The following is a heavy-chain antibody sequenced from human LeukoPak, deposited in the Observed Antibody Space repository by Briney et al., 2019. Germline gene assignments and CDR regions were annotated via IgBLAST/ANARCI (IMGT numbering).Heavy chain of an antibody. D-gene: IGHD5-12*01. J-gene: IGHJ4*02. CDR3: ATQRGGVDIVATFSFDY. CDR1: GFTFSSYA. V-gene: IGHV3-33*08. Sequence: PGGSLRLSCAASGFTFSSYAMSWVRQAPGKGLEWVAVIWYDGSNKYYADSVKGRFTISRDNSKNTLYLQMNSLRAEDTAVYYCATQRGGVDIVATFSFDYWGQGTLVTVSS. CDR2: IWYDGSNK.